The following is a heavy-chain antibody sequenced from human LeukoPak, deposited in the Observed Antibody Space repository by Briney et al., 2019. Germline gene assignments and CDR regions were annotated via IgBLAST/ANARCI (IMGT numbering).Heavy chain of an antibody. CDR2: IYSGGST. CDR1: GFTVSSNY. D-gene: IGHD3-22*01. Sequence: GGSLRLSCAASGFTVSSNYMSWVRQAPGKGLEWVSVIYSGGSTYYADSVKGGFTISRDNSKNTLYLQMNSLRAEDTAVYYCARDYYDSSGYYGDAFDIWGQGTMVTVSS. V-gene: IGHV3-53*01. CDR3: ARDYYDSSGYYGDAFDI. J-gene: IGHJ3*02.